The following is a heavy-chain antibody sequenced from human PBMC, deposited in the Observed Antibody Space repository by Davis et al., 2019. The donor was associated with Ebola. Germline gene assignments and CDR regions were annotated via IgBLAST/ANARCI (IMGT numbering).Heavy chain of an antibody. CDR3: ARQDALVGATNFDY. D-gene: IGHD1-26*01. V-gene: IGHV5-51*01. Sequence: GESLKISCKGSGYPFSVYWIAWVRQMPGKGLEWMGIIYPGDSDTRYSPSFQGQVTISADKSISTAYLQWSGLKASDTAMYYCARQDALVGATNFDYWGQGTLVTVSS. CDR1: GYPFSVYW. CDR2: IYPGDSDT. J-gene: IGHJ4*02.